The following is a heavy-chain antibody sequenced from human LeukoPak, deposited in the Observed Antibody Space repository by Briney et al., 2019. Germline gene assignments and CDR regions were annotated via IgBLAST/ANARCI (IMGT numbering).Heavy chain of an antibody. CDR3: ARLITAPIRYYFDY. CDR2: IYYSGKT. V-gene: IGHV4-39*01. J-gene: IGHJ4*02. CDR1: GGSISSSNYY. D-gene: IGHD3-10*01. Sequence: PSETLSLACTVPGGSISSSNYYWGWIRQPPGKGLEWIGSIYYSGKTYYNTSFKSPVTISVDTSKNQFSLKLNSVTAADTALYCCARLITAPIRYYFDYWGQGTLVTVSS.